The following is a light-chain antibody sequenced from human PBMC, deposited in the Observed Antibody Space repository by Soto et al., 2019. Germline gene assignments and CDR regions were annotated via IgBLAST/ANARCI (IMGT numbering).Light chain of an antibody. J-gene: IGKJ3*01. CDR1: QGISSY. V-gene: IGKV1-8*01. Sequence: AIRMTQSPSSFSASTGDRVTITCRASQGISSYLAWYQQKPGKAPKLLIYAASTLQSGVPSRFSGSGSGTDFTLKISCLQSEDFATSSCQQYYSYPFSFGPGTKVDIK. CDR2: AAS. CDR3: QQYYSYPFS.